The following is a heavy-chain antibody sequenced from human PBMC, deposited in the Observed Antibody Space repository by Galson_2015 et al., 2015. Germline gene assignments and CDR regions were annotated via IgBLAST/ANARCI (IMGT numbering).Heavy chain of an antibody. CDR1: GFTFSSYG. CDR2: IWYDGSNK. J-gene: IGHJ6*02. V-gene: IGHV3-33*01. CDR3: AREYSIRVGYYYGMDV. Sequence: SLRLSCAASGFTFSSYGMHWVRQAPGKGLEWVAVIWYDGSNKYYADSVKGRFTISRDNSKNTLYLQMNSLRAEDTAVYYCAREYSIRVGYYYGMDVWGQGTTVTVSS. D-gene: IGHD5-12*01.